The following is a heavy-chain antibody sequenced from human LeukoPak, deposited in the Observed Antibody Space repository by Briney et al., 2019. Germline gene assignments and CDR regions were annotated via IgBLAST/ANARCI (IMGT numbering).Heavy chain of an antibody. CDR2: IRYDGSNK. Sequence: GGSLRLSCAASGFTFSSYGMHWVRQAPGKGLEWVAFIRYDGSNKYYADSVKGRFTISRDNSKNTLYLQMNSLRAEDTAVYYCAKETYFYDSSGYYSPSSFDYWGQGTLVTVSS. CDR1: GFTFSSYG. CDR3: AKETYFYDSSGYYSPSSFDY. J-gene: IGHJ4*02. D-gene: IGHD3-22*01. V-gene: IGHV3-30*02.